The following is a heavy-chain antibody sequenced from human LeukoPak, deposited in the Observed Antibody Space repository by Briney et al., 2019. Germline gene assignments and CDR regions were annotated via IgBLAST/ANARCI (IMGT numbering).Heavy chain of an antibody. CDR1: GYTFTTYD. CDR3: ATRAADVPTRPAYYYYYMDV. J-gene: IGHJ6*03. V-gene: IGHV1-69*06. CDR2: IIPIFGTA. Sequence: GASVKVSCKASGYTFTTYDINWVRQAPGQGLEWMGGIIPIFGTAKYAQKFQGRVTITADKSTSSAYMELSSLRSEDTAVYYCATRAADVPTRPAYYYYYMDVWGKGTTVTVSS. D-gene: IGHD6-6*01.